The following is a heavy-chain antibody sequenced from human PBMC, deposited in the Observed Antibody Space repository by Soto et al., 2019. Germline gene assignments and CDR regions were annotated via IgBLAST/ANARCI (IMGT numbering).Heavy chain of an antibody. J-gene: IGHJ6*02. CDR1: GFTFSTYW. Sequence: GGSLRLSCAASGFTFSTYWMHWVRQAPGTGLEWVSRIKGDGSSTSYADSVKGRFTISRDNAKNTLYVQMNSLGAEDTAVYYCARGGVEKAFLYGSGSYPIDYYYGMDVWGQGTTVTVSS. D-gene: IGHD3-10*01. CDR3: ARGGVEKAFLYGSGSYPIDYYYGMDV. CDR2: IKGDGSST. V-gene: IGHV3-74*01.